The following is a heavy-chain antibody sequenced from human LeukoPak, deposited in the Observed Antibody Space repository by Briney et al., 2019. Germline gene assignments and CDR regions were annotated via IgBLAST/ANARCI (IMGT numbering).Heavy chain of an antibody. CDR2: IYYSGSA. CDR3: ARLTYYYDSSPIDY. V-gene: IGHV4-59*06. CDR1: GFTVSTNY. J-gene: IGHJ4*02. D-gene: IGHD3-22*01. Sequence: GSLRLSCAASGFTVSTNYMSWVRQAPGKGLEWIGYIYYSGSAYYNPSLKSRVTMSLDTSKNQFSLKLSSVTATDTAVYYCARLTYYYDSSPIDYWGQGTLVT.